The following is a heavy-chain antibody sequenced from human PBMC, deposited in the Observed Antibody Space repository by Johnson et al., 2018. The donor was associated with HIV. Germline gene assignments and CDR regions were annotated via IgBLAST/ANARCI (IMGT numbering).Heavy chain of an antibody. CDR3: ARDLVVGDHSTPLTHAFDI. CDR2: INWNGGHP. CDR1: GFIFDVYG. J-gene: IGHJ3*02. D-gene: IGHD1-26*01. V-gene: IGHV3-20*04. Sequence: VQLVESGGGLVRPGGPLRLSCAVSGFIFDVYGISWDRQVPWKVLEWVSAINWNGGHPDYVASVQGRFPIYRYNAKTSLYLQMNSLRAEDTAVYYCARDLVVGDHSTPLTHAFDIWGQGTMVTVSS.